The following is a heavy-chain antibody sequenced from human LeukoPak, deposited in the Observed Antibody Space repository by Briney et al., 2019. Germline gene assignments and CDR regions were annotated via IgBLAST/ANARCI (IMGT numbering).Heavy chain of an antibody. CDR3: ARVFIGDPEYWFDP. J-gene: IGHJ5*02. V-gene: IGHV4-30-4*01. CDR1: GGSISRGDYY. D-gene: IGHD4-17*01. Sequence: SQTLSLTSTVSGGSISRGDYYWSWIRQPPRKGLEWIGYIYYSGSTYYNPSLKSRVTVSIDTSKTQFSLRLSSVTAADTAVYYCARVFIGDPEYWFDPWGQGTLVTVSS. CDR2: IYYSGST.